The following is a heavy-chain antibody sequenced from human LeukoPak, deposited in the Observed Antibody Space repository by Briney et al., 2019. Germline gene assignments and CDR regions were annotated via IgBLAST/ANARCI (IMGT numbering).Heavy chain of an antibody. V-gene: IGHV4-4*09. CDR2: LHPTGST. CDR1: GGSISNYY. Sequence: SETLSLTCTVSGGSISNYYWTWIRQHPGKGLEWIGCLHPTGSTHYNPSLKGRLSISVGTSKNQFSLRLNSVTAADTAVYYCVKDRGDYGGDPGYFDYWGQGTHVTVSS. D-gene: IGHD4-17*01. CDR3: VKDRGDYGGDPGYFDY. J-gene: IGHJ4*02.